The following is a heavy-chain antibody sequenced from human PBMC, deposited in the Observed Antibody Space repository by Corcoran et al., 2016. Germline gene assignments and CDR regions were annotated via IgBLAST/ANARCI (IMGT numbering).Heavy chain of an antibody. CDR1: GGSISSYY. Sequence: QVQLQESGPGLVKPSETLSLTCTVSGGSISSYYWSWIRQPPGKGLEWIGYIYYSGSTNYNPSLKSRVTISVDTSKNQFSLKLSSVTAADTAVYYCARSLAYTYSSSSVYYYGMDVWGQGTTVTVSS. V-gene: IGHV4-59*01. CDR2: IYYSGST. D-gene: IGHD3-16*01. J-gene: IGHJ6*02. CDR3: ARSLAYTYSSSSVYYYGMDV.